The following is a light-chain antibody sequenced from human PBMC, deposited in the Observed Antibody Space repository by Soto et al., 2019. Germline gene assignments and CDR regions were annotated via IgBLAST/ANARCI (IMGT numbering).Light chain of an antibody. V-gene: IGKV3-11*01. CDR1: QSVDKF. CDR2: DSS. Sequence: EVELTQSPATLSLSLGETATLSCRASQSVDKFLAWYQQRPGQPPRLLIFDSSNRATGVPVRFSGSGSGTVFTLTIGSLEPEDSAVYYCQQRKHWPPITFGQGTRLEI. J-gene: IGKJ5*01. CDR3: QQRKHWPPIT.